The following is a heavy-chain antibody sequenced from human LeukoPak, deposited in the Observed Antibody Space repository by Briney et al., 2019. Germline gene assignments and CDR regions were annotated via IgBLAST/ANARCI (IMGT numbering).Heavy chain of an antibody. Sequence: HGESLKISCKGSGYSFTGHWLGWVRQMPGKGLEWMGIIYPGASDTRSSPSFQGQVTISADKSISTAYLQWSSLKASDTAMYYCARGRGELGELQFDYWGQGTLVTVSS. J-gene: IGHJ4*02. V-gene: IGHV5-51*01. CDR3: ARGRGELGELQFDY. CDR1: GYSFTGHW. CDR2: IYPGASDT. D-gene: IGHD1-26*01.